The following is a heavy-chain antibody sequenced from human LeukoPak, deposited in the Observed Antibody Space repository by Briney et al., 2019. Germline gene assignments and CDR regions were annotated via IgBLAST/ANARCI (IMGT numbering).Heavy chain of an antibody. CDR1: GGTFSSYA. V-gene: IGHV1-69*05. CDR3: ARVSVGGRGYFDY. J-gene: IGHJ4*02. D-gene: IGHD3-10*01. CDR2: IIPIFGTA. Sequence: SVKVSCKASGGTFSSYAISWVRQAPGQGLEWMGGIIPIFGTANYAQKFQGRVTITTDESTSAAYMELSSLRSEDTAVYYCARVSVGGRGYFDYWGQGTLVTVSS.